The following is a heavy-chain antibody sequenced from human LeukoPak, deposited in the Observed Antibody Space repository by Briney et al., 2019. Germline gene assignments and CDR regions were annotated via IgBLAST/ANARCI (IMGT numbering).Heavy chain of an antibody. J-gene: IGHJ4*02. CDR2: IWYDGGNK. Sequence: GGSLRLSCAASGFTFSYYGMHWVRQAPGKGLEWVANIWYDGGNKYYADSVKGRFTISRDNSKNTLNLHMNSLRADDTAVYFCVRDSSGDSSGRPSLDYWGQGTLVTVSS. V-gene: IGHV3-33*01. D-gene: IGHD3-10*01. CDR3: VRDSSGDSSGRPSLDY. CDR1: GFTFSYYG.